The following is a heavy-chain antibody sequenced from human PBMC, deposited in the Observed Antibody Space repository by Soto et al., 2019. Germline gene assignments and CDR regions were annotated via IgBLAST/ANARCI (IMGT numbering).Heavy chain of an antibody. J-gene: IGHJ5*02. CDR1: GFGYSSFW. D-gene: IGHD2-15*01. CDR3: ARGRVVVATRCEVWFDP. V-gene: IGHV3-7*01. CDR2: IKQDGSEK. Sequence: PGGALRLSCAASGFGYSSFWLAWVRQAPGKGLEWVANIKQDGSEKYYVDSVKGRFSISRDNAKNSLYLQMNSLRAEDTAVYYCARGRVVVATRCEVWFDPWGQGT.